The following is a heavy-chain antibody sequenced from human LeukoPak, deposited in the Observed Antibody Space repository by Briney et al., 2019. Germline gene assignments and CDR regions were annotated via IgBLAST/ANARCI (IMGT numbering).Heavy chain of an antibody. CDR3: ARDSDDSSGYYYNY. CDR1: GYTFTGYY. V-gene: IGHV1-2*02. Sequence: ASVKVSCKASGYTFTGYYMHWVRQAPGQGLEWMGWINPNSGGTNYAQKFQGRVTTTRDTSISTAYMELSRLRSDDTAVYYCARDSDDSSGYYYNYWGQGTLVTVSS. J-gene: IGHJ4*02. D-gene: IGHD3-22*01. CDR2: INPNSGGT.